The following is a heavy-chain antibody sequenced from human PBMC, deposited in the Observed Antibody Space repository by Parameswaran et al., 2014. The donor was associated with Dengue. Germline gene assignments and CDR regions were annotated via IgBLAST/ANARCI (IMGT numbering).Heavy chain of an antibody. CDR2: ISGSGDST. V-gene: IGHV3-23*01. CDR1: GFTFSSYS. D-gene: IGHD3-10*01. Sequence: ESLKISCAASGFTFSSYSMNWVRQAPGKGLEWVSAISGSGDSTYYADSVKGRFTISRDTSKNTLYLQMNSLRAEDTAVYYCAKDVSDSGSYFPDYWGQGTLVTVSS. CDR3: AKDVSDSGSYFPDY. J-gene: IGHJ4*02.